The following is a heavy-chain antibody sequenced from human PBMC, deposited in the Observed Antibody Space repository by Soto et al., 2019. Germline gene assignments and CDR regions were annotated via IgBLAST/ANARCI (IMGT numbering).Heavy chain of an antibody. CDR1: GFPFSTFW. D-gene: IGHD6-19*01. CDR2: LKEDGTEK. CDR3: ASGWAHLDY. J-gene: IGHJ4*02. Sequence: GGSLRLSCAASGFPFSTFWMTWVRQSPGKGLQWVANLKEDGTEKYHVESVKGRFTVSRDNAKNSLYLQMSSLRAEDTAVYYCASGWAHLDYSGQGTLVTVSS. V-gene: IGHV3-7*01.